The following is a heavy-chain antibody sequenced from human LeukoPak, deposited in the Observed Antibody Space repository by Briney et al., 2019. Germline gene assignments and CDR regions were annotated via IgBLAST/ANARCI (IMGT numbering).Heavy chain of an antibody. D-gene: IGHD6-19*01. CDR2: IRSKANSYAT. CDR3: TRQQSVAGDP. V-gene: IGHV3-73*01. J-gene: IGHJ4*02. Sequence: PGXXXRPSCAASGFTFSGSAMHWVRQASGKGREWVGRIRSKANSYATAYGGGVKSRLTISRDDSKNTAYLQMNSLKTEDTAVYYCTRQQSVAGDPWGQGTLVTVSS. CDR1: GFTFSGSA.